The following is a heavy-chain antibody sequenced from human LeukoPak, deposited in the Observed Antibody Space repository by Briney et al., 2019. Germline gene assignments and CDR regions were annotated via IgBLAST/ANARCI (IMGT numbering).Heavy chain of an antibody. D-gene: IGHD3-3*01. CDR3: AKEGWIFGVVIPVDY. J-gene: IGHJ4*02. V-gene: IGHV3-23*01. CDR2: ISGSGGST. Sequence: GGSLRLSCAASGFTFSSHAMRWVRQAPGKRLEWVSAISGSGGSTYYADSVKGRFTISRDNSKNTLYLQMNSLRAEDTAVYYCAKEGWIFGVVIPVDYWGQGTLVTVSS. CDR1: GFTFSSHA.